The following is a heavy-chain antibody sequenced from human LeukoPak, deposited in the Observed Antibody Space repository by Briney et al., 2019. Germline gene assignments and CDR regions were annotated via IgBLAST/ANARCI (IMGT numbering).Heavy chain of an antibody. Sequence: GGSLRLSCAASGFTFSSYGMSWVRQVPGKGLEWVSANSGSGGTTYYADSVKGRFTISRDISKNTLYLQMNSLRAEDTAVYYXVRWWLQIFDYWGQGTLVTVSS. CDR2: NSGSGGTT. D-gene: IGHD5-24*01. CDR1: GFTFSSYG. V-gene: IGHV3-23*01. CDR3: VRWWLQIFDY. J-gene: IGHJ4*02.